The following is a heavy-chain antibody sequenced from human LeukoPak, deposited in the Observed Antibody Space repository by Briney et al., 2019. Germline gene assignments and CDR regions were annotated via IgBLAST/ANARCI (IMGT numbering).Heavy chain of an antibody. CDR2: ISYDGSNK. D-gene: IGHD2-8*01. CDR1: GFTFSSYV. Sequence: GGSLRLSCAASGFTFSSYVMHWVRQVPGKGLVWLAVISYDGSNKYYADSVKGRFTISRDNSKNTLYLQMNSLRTEDTAVYYCAKGSGTSGNPDYWGQGTLVTVSS. CDR3: AKGSGTSGNPDY. J-gene: IGHJ4*02. V-gene: IGHV3-30*18.